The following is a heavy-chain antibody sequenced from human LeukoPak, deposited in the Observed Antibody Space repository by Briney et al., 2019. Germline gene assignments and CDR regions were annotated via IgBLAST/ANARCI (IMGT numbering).Heavy chain of an antibody. CDR1: GYTFTSYD. J-gene: IGHJ4*02. D-gene: IGHD3-22*01. V-gene: IGHV1-8*01. Sequence: GASVKVSCKASGYTFTSYDINWVRQATGQGLEWMGWMNPNSGNTGYAQKFQGRVTMTRNTSISTAYMELSSLRSEDTAVYYRARQKYYYDSSGYYPFDYWGQGTLVTVSS. CDR3: ARQKYYYDSSGYYPFDY. CDR2: MNPNSGNT.